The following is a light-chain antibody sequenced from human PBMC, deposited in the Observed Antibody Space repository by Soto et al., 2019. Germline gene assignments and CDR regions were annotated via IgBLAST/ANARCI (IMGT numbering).Light chain of an antibody. CDR1: QSFNSIY. CDR2: GAS. CDR3: QHYNNWPQT. V-gene: IGKV3-20*01. J-gene: IGKJ1*01. Sequence: EIVLTQSPGTLSLSPGERATLSCRASQSFNSIYLAWYQQKPGQAPRLLIYGASSRATGIPDRFSGSGSGTEFTLTISSLQSEDCALYYCQHYNNWPQTFGQGTKVDI.